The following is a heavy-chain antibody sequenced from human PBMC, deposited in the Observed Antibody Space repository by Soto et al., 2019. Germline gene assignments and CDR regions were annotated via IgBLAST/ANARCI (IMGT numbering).Heavy chain of an antibody. CDR1: GFSFNTYA. J-gene: IGHJ6*02. D-gene: IGHD3-16*01. Sequence: QLLESGGGLVQPGGFLILSCATSGFSFNTYAMTWVRQAPGKGLEWVSIISASGDNTYYADSVKGRFTISRDNSRNTLYLQMNSLRVEDTAVYYCAKDSPLVPEALVGYSYYYAFDVWGQGTTVSVSS. CDR3: AKDSPLVPEALVGYSYYYAFDV. V-gene: IGHV3-23*01. CDR2: ISASGDNT.